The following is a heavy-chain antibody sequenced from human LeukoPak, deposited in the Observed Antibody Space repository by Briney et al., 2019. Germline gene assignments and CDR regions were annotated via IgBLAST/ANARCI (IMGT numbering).Heavy chain of an antibody. D-gene: IGHD3-22*01. CDR2: ISSTGTAI. CDR3: ARVLSSGYSPFDY. Sequence: GGSLRLSCAASGFTFSDYYMSWIRQAPGKGLEWVSYISSTGTAIYYADSVKGRFTISRDNAKNSLYLQMDSLRAEDTAVYYCARVLSSGYSPFDYWGQGNLVTVSS. CDR1: GFTFSDYY. V-gene: IGHV3-11*01. J-gene: IGHJ4*02.